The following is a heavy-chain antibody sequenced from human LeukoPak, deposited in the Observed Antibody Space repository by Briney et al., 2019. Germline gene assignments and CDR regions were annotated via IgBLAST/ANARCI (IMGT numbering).Heavy chain of an antibody. Sequence: GGSLRLSCAASGFTFSSYGMHWVRQAPGKGVEGVAFIRYDGSNKYYADSVKGRFTISRDNSKNTLYLQMNSLRAEDTAVYYCAKDRRLTTVTTTSGRNWFDPWGQGTLVTVSS. D-gene: IGHD4-17*01. V-gene: IGHV3-30*02. J-gene: IGHJ5*02. CDR2: IRYDGSNK. CDR3: AKDRRLTTVTTTSGRNWFDP. CDR1: GFTFSSYG.